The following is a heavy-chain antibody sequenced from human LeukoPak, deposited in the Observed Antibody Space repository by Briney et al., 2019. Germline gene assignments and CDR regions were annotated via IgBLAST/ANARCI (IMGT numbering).Heavy chain of an antibody. Sequence: ASVKVSCKASGYTFTSYAMHWVRQAPGQRLEWMGWINAGNGNTKYSQKFQGRVTITRDTSASTAYMELSSLRSEDTAVYYCARGLKSAAVSWAYWGQGTLVTVSS. D-gene: IGHD6-13*01. V-gene: IGHV1-3*01. CDR3: ARGLKSAAVSWAY. CDR2: INAGNGNT. CDR1: GYTFTSYA. J-gene: IGHJ4*02.